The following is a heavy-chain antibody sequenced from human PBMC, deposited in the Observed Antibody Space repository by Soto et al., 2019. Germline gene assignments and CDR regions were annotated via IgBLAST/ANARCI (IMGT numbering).Heavy chain of an antibody. CDR3: ARVIGGLYYFDY. V-gene: IGHV1-3*01. Sequence: ASVKVSCKASGYTXTSYAMHWVRQAPGQRLEWMGWINAGNGNTKYSQKFQGRVTITRDTSASTAYMELSSLRSEDTAVYYCARVIGGLYYFDYWGQGTLVTVSS. J-gene: IGHJ4*02. D-gene: IGHD3-16*01. CDR1: GYTXTSYA. CDR2: INAGNGNT.